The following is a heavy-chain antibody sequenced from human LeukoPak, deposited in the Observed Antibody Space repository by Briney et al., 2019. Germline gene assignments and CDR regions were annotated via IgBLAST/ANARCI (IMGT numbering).Heavy chain of an antibody. D-gene: IGHD3-9*01. CDR3: ARSEYYDILTGSFGY. J-gene: IGHJ4*02. Sequence: SEPLSLTCTVSGGSISSGGYYWSWIRQHPGKGLEWIGYIYYSGSTYYNPSLKSRVTISVDTSKNQFSLKLSSVTAADTAVYYCARSEYYDILTGSFGYWGQGTLVTVSS. V-gene: IGHV4-31*03. CDR1: GGSISSGGYY. CDR2: IYYSGST.